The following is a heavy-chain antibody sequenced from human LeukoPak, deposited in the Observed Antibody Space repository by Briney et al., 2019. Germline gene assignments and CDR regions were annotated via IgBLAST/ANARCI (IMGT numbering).Heavy chain of an antibody. Sequence: SQTLSLTCTVSGGSISSGGYYWSWIRQHPGKGLEWIGYIYYSGSTYYNPSLKSRVTISVDTSKNQFSLKLSSVTAADTAVYYCARDSGWLPLSSLLYFDYWGQGTLVTVSS. CDR2: IYYSGST. CDR1: GGSISSGGYY. J-gene: IGHJ4*02. V-gene: IGHV4-31*03. CDR3: ARDSGWLPLSSLLYFDY. D-gene: IGHD3-9*01.